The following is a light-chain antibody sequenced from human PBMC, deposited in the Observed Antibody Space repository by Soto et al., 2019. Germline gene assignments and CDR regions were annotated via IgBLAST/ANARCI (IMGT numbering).Light chain of an antibody. CDR2: DAS. Sequence: DIQMTQSPSTLSASVGDRVTLTCRASQSISNWLAWYQQKPGTAPKLLIYDASSLESGVPSRFSGSGSGTEFTLTISSLQPDDVAAYYCQQYSTYSPTFGQGTKVEIK. CDR1: QSISNW. J-gene: IGKJ1*01. V-gene: IGKV1-5*01. CDR3: QQYSTYSPT.